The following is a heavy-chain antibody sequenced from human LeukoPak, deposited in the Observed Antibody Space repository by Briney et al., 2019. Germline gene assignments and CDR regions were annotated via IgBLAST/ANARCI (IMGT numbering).Heavy chain of an antibody. Sequence: PGGSLRLSCAASGFTFSSYEMNWVRQAPGKGQEWVSYISSSGSTIYYADSVKGRFTISRDNAKNSLYLQMNSLRAEDTAVYYCARDPYGGNWFDYWGQGTLVTVSS. CDR1: GFTFSSYE. J-gene: IGHJ4*02. V-gene: IGHV3-48*03. CDR2: ISSSGSTI. D-gene: IGHD4-23*01. CDR3: ARDPYGGNWFDY.